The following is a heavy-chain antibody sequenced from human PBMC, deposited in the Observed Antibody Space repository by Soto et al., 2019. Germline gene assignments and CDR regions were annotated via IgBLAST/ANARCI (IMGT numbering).Heavy chain of an antibody. CDR2: IIPIFGTA. CDR1: GGTFSSYA. V-gene: IGHV1-69*06. CDR3: AGTLYCIGGSCYSNNWFDP. Sequence: SVKVSCKASGGTFSSYAISWVRQAPGQGLEWMGGIIPIFGTANYAQKFQGRVTITADKSTSTAYMELSSLRSEDTAVYYCAGTLYCIGGSCYSNNWFDPWGHGIPV. J-gene: IGHJ5*02. D-gene: IGHD2-15*01.